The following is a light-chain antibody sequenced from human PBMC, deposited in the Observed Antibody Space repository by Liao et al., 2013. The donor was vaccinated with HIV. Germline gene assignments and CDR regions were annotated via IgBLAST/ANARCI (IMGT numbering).Light chain of an antibody. V-gene: IGLV3-21*01. J-gene: IGLJ1*01. CDR2: YGS. CDR3: QAWDRGMGV. CDR1: NIGSKS. Sequence: SYVLTQPPSVSVAPGKTARITCGGNNIGSKSVHWYQHKPGQAPVLVIYYGSDRPSGIPERFSGSNSGNTATLTISGTQAMDEADYYCQAWDRGMGVFGTGTKVTVL.